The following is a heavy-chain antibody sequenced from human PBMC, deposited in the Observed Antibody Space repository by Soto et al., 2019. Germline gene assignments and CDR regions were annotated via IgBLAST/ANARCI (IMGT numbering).Heavy chain of an antibody. D-gene: IGHD2-15*01. V-gene: IGHV3-15*07. Sequence: GGSLRLSCAASGFTFSNAWMNWVRQAPGKGLEWVGRIKSKTGGGTTDYAAPVKGRFTISRDDSKNTLYLQMNSLKTEDTAVYYCTTDIVVGYCSGGSCYSFDYWGQGTLVTVSS. CDR3: TTDIVVGYCSGGSCYSFDY. J-gene: IGHJ4*02. CDR1: GFTFSNAW. CDR2: IKSKTGGGTT.